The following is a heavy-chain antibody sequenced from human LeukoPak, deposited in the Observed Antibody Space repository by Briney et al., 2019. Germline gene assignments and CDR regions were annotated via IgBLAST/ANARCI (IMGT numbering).Heavy chain of an antibody. CDR3: ARGDGYNFFDY. CDR1: GFTVSSNY. Sequence: GGSLRLSCAASGFTVSSNYMSWVRQAPGKGLEWVSVIYVDGTTYYADSVKGRFTISRDNSKSTLSLQMNSLRAEDTAVYYCARGDGYNFFDYWGQGTLVTVSS. D-gene: IGHD5-24*01. CDR2: IYVDGTT. V-gene: IGHV3-53*01. J-gene: IGHJ4*02.